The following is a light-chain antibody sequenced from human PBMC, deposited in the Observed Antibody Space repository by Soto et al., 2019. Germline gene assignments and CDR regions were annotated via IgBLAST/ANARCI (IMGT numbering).Light chain of an antibody. CDR2: DVS. CDR3: SSYTSSSTLLYV. V-gene: IGLV2-14*01. J-gene: IGLJ1*01. Sequence: QSALTQPASVSGSPGQSITISCTGTSSDVGGYNYVSWYQQHPGQAPKLMIYDVSNRPSGVSNRFSGSKSGNTASLTISGLHAEDEADYYCSSYTSSSTLLYVFGTGTKLTVL. CDR1: SSDVGGYNY.